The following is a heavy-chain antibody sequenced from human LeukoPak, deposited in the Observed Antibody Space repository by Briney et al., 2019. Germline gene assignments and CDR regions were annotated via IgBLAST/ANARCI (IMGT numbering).Heavy chain of an antibody. Sequence: GGSLRLSCAASGFTFSSYAMSWVRQAPGKGLEWVSSISGSGGSTNYADSVKGRFTISRDKSKNTLYLQMNSLRAEDTAVYYCAKDSSSWYSEYFQHWGQGTLVTVSS. D-gene: IGHD6-13*01. CDR1: GFTFSSYA. J-gene: IGHJ1*01. CDR2: ISGSGGST. V-gene: IGHV3-23*01. CDR3: AKDSSSWYSEYFQH.